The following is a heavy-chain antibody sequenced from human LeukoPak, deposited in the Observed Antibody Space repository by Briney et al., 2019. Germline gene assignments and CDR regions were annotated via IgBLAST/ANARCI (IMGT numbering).Heavy chain of an antibody. V-gene: IGHV4-30-2*01. CDR1: PDTISSGGDP. Sequence: SQTLSLTCAAFPDTISSGGDPGSWIRQPPGNCLKWIGYIYHSGSTYYNPSLKSRATISVDRSKIQFSLKLSSVPAADTAVYYCAGGPPDYDILTGYYNGGFDYWGKGTLVTVFS. CDR3: AGGPPDYDILTGYYNGGFDY. D-gene: IGHD3-9*01. CDR2: IYHSGST. J-gene: IGHJ4*02.